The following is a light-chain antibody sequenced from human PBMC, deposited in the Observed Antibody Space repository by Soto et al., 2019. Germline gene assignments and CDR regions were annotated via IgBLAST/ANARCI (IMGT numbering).Light chain of an antibody. J-gene: IGKJ2*01. CDR2: WAS. V-gene: IGKV4-1*01. CDR3: QQYYGTPHT. CDR1: QSVLYISNNKNY. Sequence: DIVMTQSPDSLAVSLGERATINCKSSQSVLYISNNKNYLSWYQKKPGQPPKLLIYWASTRQSGVPDRFSGSESGTDFTLTISGLQAEDVSVYYWQQYYGTPHTCGQGTRLEIK.